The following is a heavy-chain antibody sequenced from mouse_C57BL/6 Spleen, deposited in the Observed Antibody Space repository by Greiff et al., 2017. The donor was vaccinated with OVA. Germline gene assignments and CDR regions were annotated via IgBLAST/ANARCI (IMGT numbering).Heavy chain of an antibody. V-gene: IGHV5-17*01. CDR1: GFTFSDYG. J-gene: IGHJ3*01. Sequence: DVQLVESGGGLVKPGGSLKLSCAASGFTFSDYGMHWVRQAPEKGLEWVAYISSGSSTIYYADTVKGRFTISRDNAKNTLFLQMTSLRSEDTAMYYCAKDSNYVRFAYWGQGTLVTVSA. CDR3: AKDSNYVRFAY. CDR2: ISSGSSTI. D-gene: IGHD2-5*01.